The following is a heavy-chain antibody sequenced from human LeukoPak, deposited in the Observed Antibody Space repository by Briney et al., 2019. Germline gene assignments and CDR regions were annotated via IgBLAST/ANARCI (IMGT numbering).Heavy chain of an antibody. CDR2: IQQDVREK. J-gene: IGHJ5*02. CDR3: AREMLAAVAAQS. D-gene: IGHD6-19*01. V-gene: IGHV3-7*01. CDR1: GFTFSSSW. Sequence: GGSLRLSCAASGFTFSSSWMTWVRQAPGKGLEWVANIQQDVREKYYLDSVKGRFTISRDNAKNSLYLQMNSLRAEDTAVYYCAREMLAAVAAQSWGQGTLVTVSS.